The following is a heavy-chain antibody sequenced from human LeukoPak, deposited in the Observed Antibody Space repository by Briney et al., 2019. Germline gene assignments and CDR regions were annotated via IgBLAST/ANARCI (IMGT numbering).Heavy chain of an antibody. V-gene: IGHV3-30*02. J-gene: IGHJ4*02. D-gene: IGHD4-23*01. Sequence: GSLRLSCAASGFTFSSYGMHWVRQAPGKGLEWVAFIRYDGSNKYYADSAKGRFTISRDNSKNTLYLQMNSLRAEDTAVYYCAKDLDGGNKHYWGQGTLVTVSS. CDR2: IRYDGSNK. CDR3: AKDLDGGNKHY. CDR1: GFTFSSYG.